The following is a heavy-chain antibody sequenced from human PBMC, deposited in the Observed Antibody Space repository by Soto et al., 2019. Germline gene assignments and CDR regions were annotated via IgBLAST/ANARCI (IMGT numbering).Heavy chain of an antibody. CDR1: GFTFSRYS. V-gene: IGHV3-48*02. CDR2: ISTTSRTM. Sequence: EVQLVESGGGLVQPGGSLRLSCAASGFTFSRYSMNWVRQAPGKGLEWVSYISTTSRTMYYADSVKGRFTISRDNVKNSLYLQMNSLRDEDSAVYYCARGSSGSDYWGQGTLVTVSS. CDR3: ARGSSGSDY. D-gene: IGHD3-22*01. J-gene: IGHJ4*02.